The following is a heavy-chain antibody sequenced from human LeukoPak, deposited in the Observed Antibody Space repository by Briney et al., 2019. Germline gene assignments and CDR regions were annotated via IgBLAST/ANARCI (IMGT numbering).Heavy chain of an antibody. V-gene: IGHV3-23*01. CDR2: ST. CDR3: AKGYDYYDTGGYYSRPDAFDI. D-gene: IGHD3-22*01. J-gene: IGHJ3*02. Sequence: STYYPHSFKARFTISRDNSNNTLYRQMNSLRAEDTAVYYCAKGYDYYDTGGYYSRPDAFDIWGQGTLVTVSS.